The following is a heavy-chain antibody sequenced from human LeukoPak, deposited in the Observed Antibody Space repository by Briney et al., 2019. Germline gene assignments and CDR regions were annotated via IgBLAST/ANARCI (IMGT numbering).Heavy chain of an antibody. CDR1: GGTFSSYT. CDR3: ARARFSAALGYGMDV. J-gene: IGHJ6*02. V-gene: IGHV1-69*13. Sequence: SVKVSCTASGGTFSSYTISWVRQAPGHGLEWMGGIIPIFGTANYAQKFQGRVTITADESTSTGYMELSSLRSEDTAVYYCARARFSAALGYGMDVWGQGTTVTVSS. CDR2: IIPIFGTA. D-gene: IGHD6-13*01.